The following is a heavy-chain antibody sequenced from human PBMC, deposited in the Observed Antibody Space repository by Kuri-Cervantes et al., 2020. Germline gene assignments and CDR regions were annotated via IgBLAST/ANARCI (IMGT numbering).Heavy chain of an antibody. D-gene: IGHD4-11*01. CDR3: ARDKRTTQRADYYYGMDV. CDR1: GYTFTGYY. Sequence: ASVKVSCKASGYTFTGYYMHWVRQAPGQGLEWMGWINPNSGGTNYAQKFQGRVTMTRDTSISTAYMELSRLRSDDTAVYYCARDKRTTQRADYYYGMDVWGQGTTVTVSS. V-gene: IGHV1-2*02. CDR2: INPNSGGT. J-gene: IGHJ6*02.